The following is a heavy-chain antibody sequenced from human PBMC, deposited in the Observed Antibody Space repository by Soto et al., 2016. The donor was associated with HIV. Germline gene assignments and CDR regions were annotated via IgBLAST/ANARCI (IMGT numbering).Heavy chain of an antibody. J-gene: IGHJ3*02. CDR3: ARDLGDILTDHGAFDI. CDR2: TNPSSGGT. V-gene: IGHV1-2*02. CDR1: GYTFTGYY. Sequence: QVQLVQSGAEVKKPGASVKVSRKASGYTFTGYYMHWVRQAPGQGLEWMGWTNPSSGGTNYAQKFQGRVTMTRDTSISTAYMELSRLRSDDTAVYYYARDLGDILTDHGAFDIWGQGTNGHRLF. D-gene: IGHD3-9*01.